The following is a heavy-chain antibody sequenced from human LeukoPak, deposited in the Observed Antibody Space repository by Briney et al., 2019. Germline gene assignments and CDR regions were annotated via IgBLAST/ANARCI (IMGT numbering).Heavy chain of an antibody. Sequence: GGSLRLSCAASGFTFSTYNMNWVRQAPGKGLEWVSSITSGGTYTYYADSVKGRFTISRDNAANSLYLQVNSLRAEDSAVYYCASTFPYCTSGTCALGGQGTLVTVSS. CDR1: GFTFSTYN. D-gene: IGHD2-15*01. J-gene: IGHJ4*02. CDR2: ITSGGTYT. V-gene: IGHV3-21*01. CDR3: ASTFPYCTSGTCAL.